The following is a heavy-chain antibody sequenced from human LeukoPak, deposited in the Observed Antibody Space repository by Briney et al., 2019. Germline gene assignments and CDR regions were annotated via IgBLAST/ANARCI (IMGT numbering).Heavy chain of an antibody. CDR3: ARGRSAIAAAGFYFDY. Sequence: SETLSLTCTVSGGSISSYYWSWIRQPPGKGLEWIGYIYYTGTTNYNPSLKSRITISVDTSKNQFSLNLSSLTAADTAVYYCARGRSAIAAAGFYFDYWGQGTLVTVSS. CDR1: GGSISSYY. D-gene: IGHD6-13*01. CDR2: IYYTGTT. J-gene: IGHJ4*02. V-gene: IGHV4-59*01.